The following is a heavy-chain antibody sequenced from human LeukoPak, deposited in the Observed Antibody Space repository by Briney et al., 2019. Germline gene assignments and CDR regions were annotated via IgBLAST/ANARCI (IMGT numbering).Heavy chain of an antibody. CDR3: AIKRIHGNPFDF. CDR1: AHTFADYY. CDR2: FHPSSGSA. V-gene: IGHV1-2*02. J-gene: IGHJ4*02. D-gene: IGHD2/OR15-2a*01. Sequence: ASVKVSCKTSAHTFADYYVHWVRQAPGQGLEWMGWFHPSSGSAGYAQKFQGRVTMTRDTSISTAYMQLTRLRSDDTAIYYCAIKRIHGNPFDFWGQGTLVTVSS.